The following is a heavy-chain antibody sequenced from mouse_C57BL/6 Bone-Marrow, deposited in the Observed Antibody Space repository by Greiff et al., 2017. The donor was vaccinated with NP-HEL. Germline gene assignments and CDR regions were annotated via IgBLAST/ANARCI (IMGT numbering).Heavy chain of an antibody. CDR3: ASGYYDYED. Sequence: VQLQQSGAELVKPGASVKLSCTASGFNIKAYYMHWVTQRPEQGLEWIGRLDPEDGETKNAPKNQSKGTKTADKTSNTAYLQLSSLTSEDTADYNRASGYYDYEDRGQGTRVTGST. CDR2: LDPEDGET. J-gene: IGHJ2*03. V-gene: IGHV14-2*01. D-gene: IGHD1-2*01. CDR1: GFNIKAYY.